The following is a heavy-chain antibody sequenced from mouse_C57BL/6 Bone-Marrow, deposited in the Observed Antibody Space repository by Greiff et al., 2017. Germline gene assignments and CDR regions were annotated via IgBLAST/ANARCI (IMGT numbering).Heavy chain of an antibody. V-gene: IGHV1-54*01. CDR3: ARYGRWWPMDY. J-gene: IGHJ4*01. Sequence: QVQLKESGAELVRPGTSVKVSCKASGYAFTNYLIEWVKQRPGQGLEWIGVINPGSGGTNYNEKFKGKATLTADKSSSTAYMQLSSLTSDDSAVYVCARYGRWWPMDYWGQGTSVTVSS. CDR2: INPGSGGT. CDR1: GYAFTNYL. D-gene: IGHD1-1*02.